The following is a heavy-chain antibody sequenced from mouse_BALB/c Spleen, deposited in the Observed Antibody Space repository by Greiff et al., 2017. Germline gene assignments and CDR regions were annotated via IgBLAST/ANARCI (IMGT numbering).Heavy chain of an antibody. CDR1: GFTFSSYA. D-gene: IGHD1-1*01. CDR3: ARYYGTPYWYFDV. V-gene: IGHV5-9-4*01. Sequence: DVQLVESGGGLVKPGGSLKLSCAASGFTFSSYAMSWVRQFPEKRLEWVAEISSGGSYTYYPDTVTGRFTISRDNAKNTLYLEMSSLRSEDTAMYYCARYYGTPYWYFDVWGAGTTVTVSS. CDR2: ISSGGSYT. J-gene: IGHJ1*01.